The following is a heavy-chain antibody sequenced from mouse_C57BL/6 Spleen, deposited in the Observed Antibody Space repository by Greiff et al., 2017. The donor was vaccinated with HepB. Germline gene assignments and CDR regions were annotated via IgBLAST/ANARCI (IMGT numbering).Heavy chain of an antibody. CDR3: ARRAYLSYSMDY. J-gene: IGHJ4*01. CDR2: INPNYGTT. Sequence: VQLQQSGPELVKPGASVKISCKASGYSFTDYNMNWVKQRHGKSLEWIGVINPNYGTTSYNQKFKGKATLTVDKSSSTAYMQLNSLTSEDSAVYYCARRAYLSYSMDYWGQGTSVTVSS. CDR1: GYSFTDYN. V-gene: IGHV1-39*01. D-gene: IGHD5-5*01.